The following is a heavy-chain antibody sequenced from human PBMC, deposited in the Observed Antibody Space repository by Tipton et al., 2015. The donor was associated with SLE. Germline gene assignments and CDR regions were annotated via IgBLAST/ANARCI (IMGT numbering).Heavy chain of an antibody. J-gene: IGHJ3*02. V-gene: IGHV3-48*03. CDR3: ARDSGNYCNGGVCRTAFDI. D-gene: IGHD2-8*02. CDR1: GFTFSHYE. Sequence: SLRLSCAASGFTFSHYEMNWVRQAPGKGLEWVSYISIGGVTTYHADSVRGRFTISRDHGKNSLFLQMNSLRAEDTAVYYCARDSGNYCNGGVCRTAFDIWGQGTMVTVSS. CDR2: ISIGGVTT.